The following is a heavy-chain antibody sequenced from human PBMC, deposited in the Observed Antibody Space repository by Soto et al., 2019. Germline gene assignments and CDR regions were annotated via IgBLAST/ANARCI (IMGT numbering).Heavy chain of an antibody. J-gene: IGHJ6*02. CDR3: ARVVWDCSSTSCYISWSEIRSYYYYGMDV. CDR2: IIPIFGTA. CDR1: GGTFSSYA. D-gene: IGHD2-2*02. Sequence: RASVKVSCKASGGTFSSYAISWVRQAPGQGLEWMGGIIPIFGTANYAQKFQGRVTITADESTSTAYMELSSLRSEDTAVYYCARVVWDCSSTSCYISWSEIRSYYYYGMDVWGQGTTVTVSS. V-gene: IGHV1-69*13.